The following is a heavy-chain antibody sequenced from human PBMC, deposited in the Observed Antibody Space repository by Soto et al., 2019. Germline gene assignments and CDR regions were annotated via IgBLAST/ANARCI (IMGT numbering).Heavy chain of an antibody. J-gene: IGHJ1*01. CDR2: ISYDGSNK. Sequence: GGSLRLSCAASGFTFSSYAMHWVRQAPGKGLEWVAVISYDGSNKYYADSVKGRFTISRDNSKNTLYLQMNSLRAEDTAVYYCAATRYSSGWYKYFQHWGQGTLVTVSS. CDR3: AATRYSSGWYKYFQH. D-gene: IGHD6-19*01. V-gene: IGHV3-30-3*01. CDR1: GFTFSSYA.